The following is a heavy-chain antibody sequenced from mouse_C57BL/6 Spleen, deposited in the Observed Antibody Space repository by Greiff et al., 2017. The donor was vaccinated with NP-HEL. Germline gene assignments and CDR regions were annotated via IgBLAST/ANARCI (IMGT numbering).Heavy chain of an antibody. D-gene: IGHD1-1*01. Sequence: VQLQQSGAELVRPGTSVKVSCKASGYAFTNYLIEWVKQRPGQGLAWIGVINPGSGGTNYNEKFKGKATLTADKSSSTAYMQLSSLTSEDSAVYFCARGDYGTFDYWGQGTTLTVSS. CDR1: GYAFTNYL. V-gene: IGHV1-54*01. J-gene: IGHJ2*01. CDR3: ARGDYGTFDY. CDR2: INPGSGGT.